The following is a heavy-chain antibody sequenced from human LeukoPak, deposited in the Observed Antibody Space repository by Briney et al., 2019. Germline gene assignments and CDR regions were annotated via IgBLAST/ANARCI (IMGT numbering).Heavy chain of an antibody. V-gene: IGHV4-59*01. CDR2: ISYTGST. D-gene: IGHD3-10*01. CDR1: GGSISSYY. Sequence: SETLSLTCTASGGSISSYYWSWVRRPPGKGLEWIGYISYTGSTNYNPSLKSRVTISIDTSKNQFSLKLSSVTAADTAVYYCARYYGSYNWFDPWGQGTLVTVSS. CDR3: ARYYGSYNWFDP. J-gene: IGHJ5*02.